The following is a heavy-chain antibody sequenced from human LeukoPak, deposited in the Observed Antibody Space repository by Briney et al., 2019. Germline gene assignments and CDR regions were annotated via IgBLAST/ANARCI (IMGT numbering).Heavy chain of an antibody. CDR3: ARDSGRYSDPFYFDY. Sequence: PSETLSPTCTVSGGSISSYYCNWIWQPAGKGLEWIGRIHASGSTNYNPSLKGRVTMSVDTSKNQFSLKLSSVTAADTAVYYCARDSGRYSDPFYFDYWGQGTLVTVSS. CDR2: IHASGST. V-gene: IGHV4-4*07. CDR1: GGSISSYY. D-gene: IGHD1-26*01. J-gene: IGHJ4*02.